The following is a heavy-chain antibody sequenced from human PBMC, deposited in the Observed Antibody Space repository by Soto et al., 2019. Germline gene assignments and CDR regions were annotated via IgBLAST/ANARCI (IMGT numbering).Heavy chain of an antibody. V-gene: IGHV1-69*09. CDR2: INTASQLR. CDR3: ARMKLASLDH. J-gene: IGHJ4*02. Sequence: QVVLLQSGTEVKSPGSSVKVSCKASGVPFNSYGFAWVRQAPGRGLEWVGRINTASQLRNYEQSLQGSGTITADTSTKTAYMELSGLTAEDTAVYYCARMKLASLDHWGQGTLVTVSS. CDR1: GVPFNSYG.